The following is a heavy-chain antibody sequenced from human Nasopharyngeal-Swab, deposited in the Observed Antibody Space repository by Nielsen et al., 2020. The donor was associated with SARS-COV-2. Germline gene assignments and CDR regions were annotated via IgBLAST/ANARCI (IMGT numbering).Heavy chain of an antibody. D-gene: IGHD3-3*01. CDR2: VVPEDGEP. Sequence: ASVKVSCKVSGYTLTVLPIHWVRQAPGKGLEWMGTVVPEDGEPIYAQNFKGRVTMTEDTSTYTAYLELSSLRSEDTAVYYCASEGSGVFGVVIYALDIWGPGTLVTVSS. V-gene: IGHV1-24*01. J-gene: IGHJ3*02. CDR3: ASEGSGVFGVVIYALDI. CDR1: GYTLTVLP.